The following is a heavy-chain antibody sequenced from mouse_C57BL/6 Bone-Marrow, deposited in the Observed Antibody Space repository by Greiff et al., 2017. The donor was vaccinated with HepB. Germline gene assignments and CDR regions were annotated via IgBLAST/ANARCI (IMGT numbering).Heavy chain of an antibody. CDR1: GYTFTSYG. Sequence: VQLQQSGAELARPGASVKLSCKASGYTFTSYGISWVKQRTGQGLEWIGEIYPRSGNTYYNEKFKGKATLTADKSSSTAYMELRSLTSEDSAVYFCASITTVVDYYAMDYWGQGTSVTVSS. CDR3: ASITTVVDYYAMDY. CDR2: IYPRSGNT. V-gene: IGHV1-81*01. J-gene: IGHJ4*01. D-gene: IGHD1-1*01.